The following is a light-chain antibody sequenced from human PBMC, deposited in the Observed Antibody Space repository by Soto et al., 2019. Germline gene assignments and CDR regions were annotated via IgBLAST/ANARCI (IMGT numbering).Light chain of an antibody. CDR1: QSISTY. J-gene: IGKJ4*01. CDR2: GAS. Sequence: DIQMTQSPSSLSASIGDRITITCRASQSISTYLNWYQQKPGKAPRLLLYGASTLQNGVPSRFSGIVSATDYTLTIRSLQPEDFATYFCQQSFITPPLTFGGGTKVAMK. V-gene: IGKV1-39*01. CDR3: QQSFITPPLT.